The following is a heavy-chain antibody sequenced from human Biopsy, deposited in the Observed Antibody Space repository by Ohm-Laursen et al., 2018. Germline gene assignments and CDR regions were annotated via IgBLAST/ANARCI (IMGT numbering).Heavy chain of an antibody. J-gene: IGHJ6*02. CDR1: GGIFSRYV. CDR2: IIPLLGIT. Sequence: SSVKVSCKASGGIFSRYVMSWVRQAPGQGLGWMGRIIPLLGITNYAERFQGRVTISVDRSTSTAYMELSSLKSEDTAVYYCAREYPEGDVWGQGTSVTVSS. D-gene: IGHD2-2*02. V-gene: IGHV1-69*04. CDR3: AREYPEGDV.